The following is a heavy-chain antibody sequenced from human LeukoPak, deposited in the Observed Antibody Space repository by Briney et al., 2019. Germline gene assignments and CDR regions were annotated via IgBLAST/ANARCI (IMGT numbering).Heavy chain of an antibody. J-gene: IGHJ3*02. Sequence: PGGFLRLSCAASGFTVSSNYMSWVRQAPGKGLEWVSVIYIAGSTYYADSVKGRFTISRDNSKNTLYLQMNSLRAEDTAVYYCARDLGRYDSNQGPLDAFDIWGQGTIVTVSS. CDR1: GFTVSSNY. V-gene: IGHV3-53*01. D-gene: IGHD3-22*01. CDR2: IYIAGST. CDR3: ARDLGRYDSNQGPLDAFDI.